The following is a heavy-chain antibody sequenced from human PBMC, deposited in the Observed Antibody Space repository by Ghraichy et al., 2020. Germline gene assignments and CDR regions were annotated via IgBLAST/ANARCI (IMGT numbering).Heavy chain of an antibody. CDR1: GFTFSSYG. Sequence: GGSLRLSCAASGFTFSSYGMHWVRQAPGKGLEWVAVIWYDGSNKYYADSVKGRFTISRDNSKNTLYLQMNSLRAEDRAVYYCARAPIAGLWYFDLWGRGTLVTVSS. D-gene: IGHD6-13*01. CDR2: IWYDGSNK. CDR3: ARAPIAGLWYFDL. J-gene: IGHJ2*01. V-gene: IGHV3-33*01.